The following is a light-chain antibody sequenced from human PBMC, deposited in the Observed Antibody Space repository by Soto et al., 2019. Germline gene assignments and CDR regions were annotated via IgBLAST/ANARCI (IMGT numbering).Light chain of an antibody. J-gene: IGLJ2*01. V-gene: IGLV2-14*03. CDR1: SSDVGAYNY. CDR3: SSYTSSSIVV. Sequence: QSVLTQPASVSGSPGQSISISCTGTSSDVGAYNYVSWYQQHPGKAPKLMIFDVSNRPSGVSNRFSGSKSGNTASLTISGLQAEDEADYYCSSYTSSSIVVFCGGTKVTVL. CDR2: DVS.